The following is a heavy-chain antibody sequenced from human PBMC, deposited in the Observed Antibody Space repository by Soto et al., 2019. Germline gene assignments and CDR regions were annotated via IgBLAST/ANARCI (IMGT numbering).Heavy chain of an antibody. CDR1: GFTFSSYA. J-gene: IGHJ4*02. CDR2: ISGSGDST. D-gene: IGHD2-15*01. Sequence: GGSVRLSCAASGFTFSSYAMSWVRQAPGKGLEWVSAISGSGDSTYYADSVKGRFTISRDNSKNTLYLQMNSLRAEDTAVYYCVRTSLVVAAATREDYWGQGTLVTVSS. V-gene: IGHV3-23*01. CDR3: VRTSLVVAAATREDY.